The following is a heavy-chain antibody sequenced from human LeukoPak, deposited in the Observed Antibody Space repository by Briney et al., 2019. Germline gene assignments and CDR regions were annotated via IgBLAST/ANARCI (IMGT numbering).Heavy chain of an antibody. Sequence: PSETLSLTCAVYGGSFSGYYWSWIRQPPGKGLEWIGEINHSGSTNYNPFLKSRVTISVDTSKNQFSLKLSSVTAADTAVYYCARGKSQYDYVWGSYRNPDRYFDYWGQGTLVTVSS. CDR3: ARGKSQYDYVWGSYRNPDRYFDY. CDR2: INHSGST. D-gene: IGHD3-16*02. V-gene: IGHV4-34*01. J-gene: IGHJ4*02. CDR1: GGSFSGYY.